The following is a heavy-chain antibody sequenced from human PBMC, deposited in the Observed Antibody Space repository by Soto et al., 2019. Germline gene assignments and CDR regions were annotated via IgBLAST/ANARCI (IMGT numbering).Heavy chain of an antibody. V-gene: IGHV3-7*03. D-gene: IGHD3-3*01. CDR2: IKQDGSEK. J-gene: IGHJ4*02. Sequence: TGGSLRLSCAASGFSLSNYWMGWVRQAPGKGLEWVANIKQDGSEKYYVDSVKGRFTISRDNADNSLYLHMDSLRAEDTAVYYCATDAINDFWTGYLLDYWGQGALVTVSS. CDR3: ATDAINDFWTGYLLDY. CDR1: GFSLSNYW.